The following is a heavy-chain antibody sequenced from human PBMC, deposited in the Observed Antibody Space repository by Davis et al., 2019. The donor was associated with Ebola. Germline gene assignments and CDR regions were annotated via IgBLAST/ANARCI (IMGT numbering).Heavy chain of an antibody. D-gene: IGHD6-13*01. V-gene: IGHV3-23*01. Sequence: GESLKISCAASGFTFSSYAMSWVRQAPGKGLEWVSAISGSGGSTYYADSVKGRFTISRDNSKNTLYLQMNSLRAEDTAVYYCAKVLASGYSFDYWGQGTLVTVSS. CDR2: ISGSGGST. J-gene: IGHJ4*02. CDR3: AKVLASGYSFDY. CDR1: GFTFSSYA.